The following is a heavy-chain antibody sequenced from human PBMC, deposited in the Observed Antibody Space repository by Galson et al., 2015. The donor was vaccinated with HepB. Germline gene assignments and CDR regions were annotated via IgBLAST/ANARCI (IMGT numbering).Heavy chain of an antibody. D-gene: IGHD6-19*01. V-gene: IGHV3-23*01. CDR3: AKDPYLYSALAGTMAGFDY. J-gene: IGHJ4*02. Sequence: SLRLSCAASGFTFTRYAMNRVRQAPGKGLEWVSSIGGSGTTTYYADSVKGRFTISRDNSKNTLYLQMNSLRAEDTALYYCAKDPYLYSALAGTMAGFDYWGQGTLVTVSS. CDR2: IGGSGTTT. CDR1: GFTFTRYA.